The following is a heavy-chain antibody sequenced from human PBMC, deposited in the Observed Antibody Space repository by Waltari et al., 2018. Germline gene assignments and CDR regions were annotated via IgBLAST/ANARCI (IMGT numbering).Heavy chain of an antibody. CDR1: GFTFSSHG. D-gene: IGHD1-26*01. J-gene: IGHJ1*01. V-gene: IGHV3-7*01. CDR3: TRLIGGTLTEYYQ. Sequence: EVQLMESGGGLVQPGGSLRLSCAASGFTFSSHGMTGVRQAPGKGLEWVANIKEDGSEKYYVDSVKGRFTISRDNAKNSLYLQMNSLRVEDAAVYYCTRLIGGTLTEYYQWGQGTLVTVPS. CDR2: IKEDGSEK.